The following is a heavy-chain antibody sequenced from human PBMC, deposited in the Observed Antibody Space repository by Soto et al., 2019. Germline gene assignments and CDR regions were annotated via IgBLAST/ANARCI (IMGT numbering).Heavy chain of an antibody. D-gene: IGHD6-19*01. CDR3: ANAVAGRSYFDY. CDR1: GGSISSGDYY. CDR2: IYYSGST. Sequence: PSETLSLTCTVSGGSISSGDYYWSWIRQPPGKGLEWIGYIYYSGSTCYNPSLKSRVTISVDTSKNQFSLKLSSVTAADTAVYYCANAVAGRSYFDYWGQGTLVTVSS. V-gene: IGHV4-30-4*01. J-gene: IGHJ4*02.